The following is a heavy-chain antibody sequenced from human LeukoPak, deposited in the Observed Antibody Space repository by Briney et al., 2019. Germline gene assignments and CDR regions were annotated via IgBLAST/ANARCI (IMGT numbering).Heavy chain of an antibody. CDR1: GYSISSGYY. V-gene: IGHV4-38-2*01. D-gene: IGHD3-10*01. J-gene: IGHJ3*02. CDR3: ARQGYYGSGRVPSI. Sequence: SETLSLTCAVSGYSISSGYYWGWIRQPPGKGLEWIGSIYHSGSTYYNPSLKSRVTISVDTSKNQFSLKLSSVTAADTAVYYCARQGYYGSGRVPSIRGQGTMVTVSS. CDR2: IYHSGST.